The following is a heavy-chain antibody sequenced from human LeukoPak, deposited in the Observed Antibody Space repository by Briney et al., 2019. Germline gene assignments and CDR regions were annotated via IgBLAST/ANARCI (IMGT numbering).Heavy chain of an antibody. J-gene: IGHJ5*02. Sequence: SETLSLTSAVYGGSFSGCYWNWVRQPPAKGQEWMGEINHSGSTNYNSTPKSRRTISVDASKNQFPLTLSSVTAAAAAPDYCCCGNRDIVGVPAGISWFDPWGEGNLVTVSS. CDR2: INHSGST. CDR3: CCGNRDIVGVPAGISWFDP. V-gene: IGHV4-34*01. D-gene: IGHD2-2*01. CDR1: GGSFSGCY.